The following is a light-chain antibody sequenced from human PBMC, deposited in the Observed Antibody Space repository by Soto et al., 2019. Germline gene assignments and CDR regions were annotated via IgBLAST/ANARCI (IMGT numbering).Light chain of an antibody. CDR2: KAS. CDR1: QSIGSW. J-gene: IGKJ2*01. Sequence: DIQMTQSPSTLSASVGDRVTITCRASQSIGSWLAWYQQKPGKAPKLLIYKASNLESGVPSRFSGSGSGRVFTLTISNLQAEDFATYYCQQYNSTFGQGTKLEIK. V-gene: IGKV1-5*03. CDR3: QQYNST.